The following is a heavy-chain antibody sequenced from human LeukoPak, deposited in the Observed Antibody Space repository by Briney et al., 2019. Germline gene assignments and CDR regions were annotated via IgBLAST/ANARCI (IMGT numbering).Heavy chain of an antibody. D-gene: IGHD4-17*01. CDR1: GFTFSSYG. Sequence: PGGSLRLSCAASGFTFSSYGMHWVRQAPGKGLEWVAVISYDGSNKYYADSVKGRFTISKDNSKNTLYLQMNSLRAEDTAVYYCAKDLYGDYGYWGQGTLVTVSS. CDR3: AKDLYGDYGY. V-gene: IGHV3-30*18. CDR2: ISYDGSNK. J-gene: IGHJ4*02.